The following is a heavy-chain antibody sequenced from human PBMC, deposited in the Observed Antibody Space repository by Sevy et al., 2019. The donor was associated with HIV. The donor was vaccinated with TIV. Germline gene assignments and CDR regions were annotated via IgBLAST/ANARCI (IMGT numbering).Heavy chain of an antibody. CDR2: ISSSGSAI. V-gene: IGHV3-11*01. J-gene: IGHJ3*02. CDR3: ARDRRGSYAFDI. CDR1: GFTFSDYY. Sequence: GGSLRLSCAASGFTFSDYYMIWIRQAPGKGLEWVSYISSSGSAIYYADSVKGRLTVSRDNAENSLHLQMNSVRAEDTAVYYCARDRRGSYAFDIWGQGTMVTVSS.